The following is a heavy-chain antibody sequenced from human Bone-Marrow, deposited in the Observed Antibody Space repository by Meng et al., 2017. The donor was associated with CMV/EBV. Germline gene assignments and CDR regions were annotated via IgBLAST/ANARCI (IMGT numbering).Heavy chain of an antibody. D-gene: IGHD6-6*01. CDR2: ISGSGGST. CDR3: ALRGQLGDY. V-gene: IGHV3-23*01. Sequence: GESLKISCAASGFTFSSYAMSWVRQAPGKGLEWVSAISGSGGSTYYADSAKGRFTISRDNSKNTLYLQMNSLRAKDTAVYYCALRGQLGDYWGQGTLVTVSS. J-gene: IGHJ4*02. CDR1: GFTFSSYA.